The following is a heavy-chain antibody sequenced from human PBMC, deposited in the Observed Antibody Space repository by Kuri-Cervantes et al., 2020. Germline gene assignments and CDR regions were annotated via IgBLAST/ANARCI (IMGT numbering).Heavy chain of an antibody. CDR3: ARSPIVVVTQYYFDY. V-gene: IGHV1-3*01. CDR1: GYTFTSYA. Sequence: ASVKVSCKASGYTFTSYAMHWVRQAPGQRLEWMGWINAGNGNTKYSQKFQGRVTITADESTSTAYMELSSLRSEDTAVYYCARSPIVVVTQYYFDYWGQGTLVTVSS. J-gene: IGHJ4*02. CDR2: INAGNGNT. D-gene: IGHD2-21*02.